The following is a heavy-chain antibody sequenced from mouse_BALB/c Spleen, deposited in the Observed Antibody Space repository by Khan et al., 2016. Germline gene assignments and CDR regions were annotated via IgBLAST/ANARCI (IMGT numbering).Heavy chain of an antibody. J-gene: IGHJ2*01. V-gene: IGHV14-4*02. CDR2: LDPENGDT. D-gene: IGHD1-1*01. CDR3: NAIYDGSNVYFDY. CDR1: VFNIKDYY. Sequence: VQLKQPGAELVRSGASVKLSCTASVFNIKDYYMHWVKQRPEQGLEWIGWLDPENGDTEYAPKFQGKATMTADTSSNATYLQFSSSTSEDSAAYDCNAIYDGSNVYFDYWGQGTTLTDSS.